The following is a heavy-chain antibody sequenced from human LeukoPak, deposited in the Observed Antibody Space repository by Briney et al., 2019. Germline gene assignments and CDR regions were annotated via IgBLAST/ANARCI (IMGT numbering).Heavy chain of an antibody. Sequence: GGSLRLSCAASGFTFSDYYMNWIRQAPGKGLEWVSYISSSGSTIYYADSVKGRFTISRDNAKNSLYLQMNSLRAEDTAVYYCARQLAWPLSAFDIWGQGTMVTVSS. V-gene: IGHV3-11*01. J-gene: IGHJ3*02. CDR2: ISSSGSTI. D-gene: IGHD1-1*01. CDR1: GFTFSDYY. CDR3: ARQLAWPLSAFDI.